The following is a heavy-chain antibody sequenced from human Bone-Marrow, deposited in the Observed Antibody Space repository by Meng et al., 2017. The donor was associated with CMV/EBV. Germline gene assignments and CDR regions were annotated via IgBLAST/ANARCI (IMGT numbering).Heavy chain of an antibody. J-gene: IGHJ6*02. D-gene: IGHD2-2*01. V-gene: IGHV1-46*01. CDR3: ARGFVVVPERYYGMDV. CDR1: GYTFTSYY. Sequence: ASVKVSCKASGYTFTSYYMHWVRQAPGQGLEWMGIINPSGGSTSYAQKFQGRVTMTRDTSTSTVYMELSSLRSEDTAVYYCARGFVVVPERYYGMDVWGQGTTVTVYS. CDR2: INPSGGST.